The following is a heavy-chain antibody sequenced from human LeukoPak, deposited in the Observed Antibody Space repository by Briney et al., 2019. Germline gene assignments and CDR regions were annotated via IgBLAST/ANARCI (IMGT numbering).Heavy chain of an antibody. CDR3: ARLHSSGWDSGDY. D-gene: IGHD6-19*01. CDR2: ISSNGGST. V-gene: IGHV3-64*01. Sequence: PGGSLRLSCAASGFTFSSYAMHWVRQAPGKGLEYVSAISSNGGSTYYANSVKGRFTISRDNSKNTLYLQMGSLRAEDMAVYYCARLHSSGWDSGDYWGQGTLVTVSS. CDR1: GFTFSSYA. J-gene: IGHJ4*02.